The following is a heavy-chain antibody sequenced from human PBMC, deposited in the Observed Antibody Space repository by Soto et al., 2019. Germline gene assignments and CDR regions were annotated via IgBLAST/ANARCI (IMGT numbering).Heavy chain of an antibody. V-gene: IGHV3-66*01. CDR3: SHWGFF. D-gene: IGHD7-27*01. J-gene: IGHJ1*01. CDR2: IYAGGTT. Sequence: GGYLRLSCAASGFTVSNYDMSWFRQAPGKGLEWVSIIYAGGTTYYTDSVKGRFTISRDSSKNTLFLQMNSLRAEDTAVYYCSHWGFFWGRGTLVTVSS. CDR1: GFTVSNYD.